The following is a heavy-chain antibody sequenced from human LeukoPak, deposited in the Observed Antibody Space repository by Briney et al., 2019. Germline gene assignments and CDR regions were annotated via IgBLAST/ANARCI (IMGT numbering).Heavy chain of an antibody. CDR2: ISYDGSNK. J-gene: IGHJ5*02. CDR1: GFTFSSYA. CDR3: ARETIVVVPAAKFSKFDP. D-gene: IGHD2-2*01. V-gene: IGHV3-30-3*01. Sequence: PGRSLRLSCAASGFTFSSYAMHWVRQAPGKGLEWVAVISYDGSNKYCADSVKGRFTISRDNSKNTLYLQMNSLRAEDTAVYYCARETIVVVPAAKFSKFDPWGQGTLVTVSS.